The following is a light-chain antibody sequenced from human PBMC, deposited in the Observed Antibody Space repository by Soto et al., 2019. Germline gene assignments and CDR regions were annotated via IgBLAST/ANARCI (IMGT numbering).Light chain of an antibody. Sequence: QSVLTQPPSASGTPGQRVTVSCSGSSSNIAINTVSWYQQLPGTAPRLLIYNNHQRPSGVPDRFSGSESGTSASLTISGLQSEDEADYYCAAWDSSLNGVVFGGGTKLTVL. V-gene: IGLV1-44*01. CDR3: AAWDSSLNGVV. CDR2: NNH. CDR1: SSNIAINT. J-gene: IGLJ2*01.